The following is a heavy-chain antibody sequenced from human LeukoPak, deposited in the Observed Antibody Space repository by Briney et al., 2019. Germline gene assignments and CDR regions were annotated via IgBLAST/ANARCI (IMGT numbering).Heavy chain of an antibody. V-gene: IGHV4-59*01. CDR2: IYYSGST. Sequence: PSETPSLTCTVSGGSISSYYWSWIRQPPGKGLEWIGYIYYSGSTNYNPSLKSRVTISVDTSKTQFSLKLSSVTAADTAVYYCATLNRPYSSGWYPIINWGQGTLVTVSS. CDR3: ATLNRPYSSGWYPIIN. CDR1: GGSISSYY. D-gene: IGHD6-19*01. J-gene: IGHJ4*02.